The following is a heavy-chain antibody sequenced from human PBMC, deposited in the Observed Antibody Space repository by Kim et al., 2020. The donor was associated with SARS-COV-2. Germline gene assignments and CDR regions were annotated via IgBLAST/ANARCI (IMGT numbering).Heavy chain of an antibody. CDR2: INHSGST. Sequence: SETLSLTCAVYGGSFSGYYWSWIRQPPGKGLEWIGEINHSGSTNYNPSLKSRVTISVDTSKNQFSLKLSSVTAADTAVYYCARGRQQKKKGVVPAAKGPGWFDPWGQGTLVTVSS. J-gene: IGHJ5*02. CDR1: GGSFSGYY. CDR3: ARGRQQKKKGVVPAAKGPGWFDP. D-gene: IGHD2-2*01. V-gene: IGHV4-34*01.